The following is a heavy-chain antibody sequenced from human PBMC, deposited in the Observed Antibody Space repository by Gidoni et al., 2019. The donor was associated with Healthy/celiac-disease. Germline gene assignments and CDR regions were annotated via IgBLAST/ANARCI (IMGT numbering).Heavy chain of an antibody. V-gene: IGHV3-33*01. J-gene: IGHJ4*02. CDR2: IWYDGSNK. D-gene: IGHD4-17*01. CDR3: ARGAIYGDYSIPFDG. CDR1: GFPFSSYG. Sequence: QVQLVESGGGVVQPGWSRRLSCAASGFPFSSYGMHWVRQAPGKGLEWVAVIWYDGSNKYYADSVKGRFTISRDNSKNTLYLQMNSLRAEDTAVYYCARGAIYGDYSIPFDGWGQGTLVTVSS.